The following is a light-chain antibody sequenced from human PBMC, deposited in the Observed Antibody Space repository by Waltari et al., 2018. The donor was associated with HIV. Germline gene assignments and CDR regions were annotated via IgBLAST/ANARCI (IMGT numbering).Light chain of an antibody. CDR1: SSDVAGYNY. V-gene: IGLV2-14*01. CDR3: SSYTSSSTSYV. J-gene: IGLJ1*01. Sequence: QSALSQPASVSGSPRLSSTISCTVTSSDVAGYNYVSCFEQHPGKAPKLMIYEVSNRPSGVSNRFSGSKSGNTASLTISGLQAEDEADYYCSSYTSSSTSYVFGTGTKVTVL. CDR2: EVS.